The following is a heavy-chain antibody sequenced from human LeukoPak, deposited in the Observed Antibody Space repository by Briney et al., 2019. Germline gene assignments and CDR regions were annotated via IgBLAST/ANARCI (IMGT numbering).Heavy chain of an antibody. Sequence: PGGSLRLSCAASGFTVSSNYMSWVRQAPGKGLEWVSVIYSGGSTYYADSVKGRFTISRDNSKNTLYLQMNSLRAEDTAVYYCARGGPAYSSSYSWFDPWGQGTLVTVSS. D-gene: IGHD6-6*01. V-gene: IGHV3-53*01. J-gene: IGHJ5*02. CDR2: IYSGGST. CDR3: ARGGPAYSSSYSWFDP. CDR1: GFTVSSNY.